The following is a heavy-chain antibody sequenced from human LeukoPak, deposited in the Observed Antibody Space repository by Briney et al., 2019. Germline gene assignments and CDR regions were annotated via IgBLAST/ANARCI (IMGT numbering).Heavy chain of an antibody. CDR1: GYTFTGYY. D-gene: IGHD3-22*01. CDR2: INPNSGGT. J-gene: IGHJ4*02. V-gene: IGHV1-2*02. Sequence: ASVKVSCKASGYTFTGYYMNWVRQAPGQGLEWMGWINPNSGGTNYAQKFQGRVTMTRDTSISTAYMELSRLRSDDTAVYYCARVSFYARYYDSVRWGQGTLVTVSS. CDR3: ARVSFYARYYDSVR.